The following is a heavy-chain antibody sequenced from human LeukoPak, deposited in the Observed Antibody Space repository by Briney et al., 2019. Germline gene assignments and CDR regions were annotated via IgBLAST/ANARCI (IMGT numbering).Heavy chain of an antibody. CDR3: ARHVPSTPLIVVVITPPYLPDFDV. CDR2: IYYSGST. Sequence: SETLSLTCTVSGGSISSSSYYWGWIRQPPGKGLEWIGSIYYSGSTYYNPSLKSRVTISVDTSKNQFSLKLRSVTAEATAVYYCARHVPSTPLIVVVITPPYLPDFDVWGRGTLVTVSS. CDR1: GGSISSSSYY. D-gene: IGHD3-22*01. V-gene: IGHV4-39*01. J-gene: IGHJ2*01.